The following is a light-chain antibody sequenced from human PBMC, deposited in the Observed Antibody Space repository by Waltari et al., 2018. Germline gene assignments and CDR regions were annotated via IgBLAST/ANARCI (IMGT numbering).Light chain of an antibody. J-gene: IGLJ2*01. CDR3: SSYTSTSSLVV. CDR1: SSDIGAYDF. CDR2: DVT. V-gene: IGLV2-14*03. Sequence: QSALRQPASVSGTPGQSITLSCTGASSDIGAYDFVSWYQQHPGKGPKLIIYDVTDRPSGVSMSFSGSKCGTTADLTISGLQSEDEASYYCSSYTSTSSLVVFGGGTKLTVL.